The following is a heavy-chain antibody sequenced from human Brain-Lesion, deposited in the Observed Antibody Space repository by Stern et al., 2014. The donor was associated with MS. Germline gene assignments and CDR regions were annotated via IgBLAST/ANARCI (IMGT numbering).Heavy chain of an antibody. CDR2: ISWNSGSI. J-gene: IGHJ4*02. Sequence: QLVESGGGLVQPGRSLRLSCAASGFTFDDYAMHWVRQAPGKGLEWVSGISWNSGSIGYADSVKGRFTISRDNAKNSLYLQMNSLRGEDTALYYCAKARSTYWGDLDYWGQGTLVTVSS. V-gene: IGHV3-9*01. D-gene: IGHD7-27*01. CDR3: AKARSTYWGDLDY. CDR1: GFTFDDYA.